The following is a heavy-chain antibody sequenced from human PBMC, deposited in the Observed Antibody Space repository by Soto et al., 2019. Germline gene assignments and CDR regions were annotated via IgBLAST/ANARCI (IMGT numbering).Heavy chain of an antibody. CDR3: ARRALPQCINGVCYKDGFWDY. J-gene: IGHJ4*02. D-gene: IGHD2-8*01. Sequence: PSETLSLTCTVSGGSVSSSGYYWSWIRQHPGTGLEWIGYIYYSGTTYFNPSLKSRASISLDTSKNEFSLKLTSVTAADTAVYYCARRALPQCINGVCYKDGFWDYWGQGALVTVSS. V-gene: IGHV4-31*03. CDR2: IYYSGTT. CDR1: GGSVSSSGYY.